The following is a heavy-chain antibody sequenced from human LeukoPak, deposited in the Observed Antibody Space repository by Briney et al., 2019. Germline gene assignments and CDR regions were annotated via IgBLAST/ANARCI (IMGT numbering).Heavy chain of an antibody. CDR2: ISWNSGSI. CDR3: AKDAYSSSWYYPALDY. D-gene: IGHD6-13*01. V-gene: IGHV3-9*01. Sequence: PGGSLRLSCAASGFTFDDYAMRWVRQAPGKGLEWVSGISWNSGSIGYADSVKGRFTISRDNAKNSLYLQMNSLRAEDTALYYCAKDAYSSSWYYPALDYWGQGTLVTVSS. J-gene: IGHJ4*02. CDR1: GFTFDDYA.